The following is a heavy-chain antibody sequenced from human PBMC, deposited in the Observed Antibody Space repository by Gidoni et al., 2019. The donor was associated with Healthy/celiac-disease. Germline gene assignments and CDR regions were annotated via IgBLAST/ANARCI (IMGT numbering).Heavy chain of an antibody. CDR1: GFTFSSYG. V-gene: IGHV3-30*18. CDR3: AQEGGA. J-gene: IGHJ5*02. CDR2: ISYDGSNK. Sequence: QVQLVESGGGVVPPGRSLRLSCAASGFTFSSYGMHWVRQAPGKGLEWVAVISYDGSNKYYADSVKGRFTISRDNSKNTLYLQMNSLRAEDTAVYYCAQEGGAWGQGTLVTVSS. D-gene: IGHD3-16*01.